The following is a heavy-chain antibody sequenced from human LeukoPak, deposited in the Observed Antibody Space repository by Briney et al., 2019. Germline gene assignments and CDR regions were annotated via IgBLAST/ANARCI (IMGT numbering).Heavy chain of an antibody. V-gene: IGHV3-53*01. Sequence: PGGSLRLSCAASGFTVSSIYMSWVRQAPGKGLEWVSAIYRGGSTYYADSVKGRFTISRDKSKNTLYLQMNSLRAEDTAVYYCARDDNLDYWGQGTLVTVSS. CDR1: GFTVSSIY. J-gene: IGHJ4*02. CDR3: ARDDNLDY. CDR2: IYRGGST.